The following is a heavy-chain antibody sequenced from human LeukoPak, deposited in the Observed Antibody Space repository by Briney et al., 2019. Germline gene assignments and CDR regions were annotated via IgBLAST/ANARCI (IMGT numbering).Heavy chain of an antibody. J-gene: IGHJ3*02. V-gene: IGHV4-59*01. Sequence: PSETLSLTCTVSGGSISSYYWSWIRQPPGKGLEWIGYIYYSGSTNYNPSLKSRVTISVDTSKNQFSLKLSSVTAADTAVYYCARDLTSGTGAFDIWGQGTMVTVSS. CDR2: IYYSGST. CDR1: GGSISSYY. CDR3: ARDLTSGTGAFDI. D-gene: IGHD3/OR15-3a*01.